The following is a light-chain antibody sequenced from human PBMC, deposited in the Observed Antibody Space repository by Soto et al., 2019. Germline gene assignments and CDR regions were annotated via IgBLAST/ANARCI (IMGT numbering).Light chain of an antibody. Sequence: QSVLTQPPSVSGAPGQRVTISCTGSSSNIGADYDVHWYQQFPGTAPKLLIYVNTNRPSEVPDRFSASKSGTSASLAITGLQAEDEADYYCQSYDSRLSGSVFGTGTKLT. J-gene: IGLJ1*01. CDR3: QSYDSRLSGSV. CDR2: VNT. CDR1: SSNIGADYD. V-gene: IGLV1-40*02.